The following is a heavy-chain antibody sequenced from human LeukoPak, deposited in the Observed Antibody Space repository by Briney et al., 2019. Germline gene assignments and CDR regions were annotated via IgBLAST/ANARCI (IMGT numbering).Heavy chain of an antibody. D-gene: IGHD4-17*01. CDR2: ISSSSSTI. Sequence: GGSLRLSCAASGFTFSSYSMNWVRQAPGKGLEWVSYISSSSSTIYYADSVKRRFTFSRDNAKNSLYLQMNSLRAEDTAVYYCAGYGDXGAFDIWGQGTMVTVSS. V-gene: IGHV3-48*04. CDR3: AGYGDXGAFDI. J-gene: IGHJ3*02. CDR1: GFTFSSYS.